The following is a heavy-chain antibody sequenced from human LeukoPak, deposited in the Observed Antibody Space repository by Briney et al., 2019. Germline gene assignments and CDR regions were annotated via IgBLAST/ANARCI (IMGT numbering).Heavy chain of an antibody. D-gene: IGHD2-15*01. J-gene: IGHJ4*02. V-gene: IGHV3-23*01. CDR2: ISGSGGST. CDR3: ARAIDIVVVVAATGFDY. Sequence: GGSLRLSCAASGFTFSSYAMSWVRQAPGKGLEWVSAISGSGGSTYYADSVKGRFTISRDNSKNTLYLQMNSLRAEDTAVYYCARAIDIVVVVAATGFDYWGQGTLVTVSS. CDR1: GFTFSSYA.